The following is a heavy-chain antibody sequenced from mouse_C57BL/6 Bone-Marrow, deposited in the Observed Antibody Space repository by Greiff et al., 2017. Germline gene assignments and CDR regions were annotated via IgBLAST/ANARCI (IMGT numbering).Heavy chain of an antibody. D-gene: IGHD4-1*02. Sequence: QVQLQQSGAELARPGASVKLSCKASGYTFTSYGISWVKQRPGQGLEWIGEIYPRSGNTYYNEKFKGKATLTEDTSSSTAYMELRSLTSEDSAVYFCARSTLYYFDYGGQGTTLTVSS. V-gene: IGHV1-81*01. CDR1: GYTFTSYG. J-gene: IGHJ2*01. CDR2: IYPRSGNT. CDR3: ARSTLYYFDY.